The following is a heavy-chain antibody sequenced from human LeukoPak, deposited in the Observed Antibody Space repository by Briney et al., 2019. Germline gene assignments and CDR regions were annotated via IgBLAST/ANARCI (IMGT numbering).Heavy chain of an antibody. CDR3: ARRTESNFDY. Sequence: PGRSLRLSCAASGFTFSNYNMNWVRQAPGKGLEWVSCISNSRSYIYYADSVKGRFTISRDNAKNSLYLQMNSLRAEDTAVYYCARRTESNFDYWGQGTLVTVSS. V-gene: IGHV3-21*01. CDR2: ISNSRSYI. J-gene: IGHJ4*02. CDR1: GFTFSNYN. D-gene: IGHD1-14*01.